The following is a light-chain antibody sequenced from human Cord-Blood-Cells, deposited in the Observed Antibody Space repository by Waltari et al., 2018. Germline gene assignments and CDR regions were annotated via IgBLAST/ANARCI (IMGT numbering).Light chain of an antibody. CDR1: QSISSW. Sequence: DIQMTQSPSTLSASVGDRVTIPCRASQSISSWLAWYQQKPGKAPKLLIYDASSVESGVPARFSGSGSGTEFTLTISSLQPDDFATYYGQQYNSYWTFGQGTKVEIK. CDR2: DAS. CDR3: QQYNSYWT. V-gene: IGKV1-5*01. J-gene: IGKJ1*01.